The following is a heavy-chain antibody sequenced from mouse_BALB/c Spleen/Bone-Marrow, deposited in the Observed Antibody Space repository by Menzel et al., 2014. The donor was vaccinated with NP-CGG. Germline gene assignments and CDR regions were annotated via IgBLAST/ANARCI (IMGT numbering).Heavy chain of an antibody. D-gene: IGHD3-1*01. CDR2: ISNGGGST. CDR1: GFTFSSYS. J-gene: IGHJ4*01. CDR3: ARQLGLRVDY. V-gene: IGHV5-12-2*01. Sequence: EVQRVESGGGLVQLGGSLKLSCAASGFTFSSYSMSWVRQTPEKRLEWVAYISNGGGSTYYPDTVKGRFTISRDNAKNTLYLQMSSLKSEDTAMYYCARQLGLRVDYWGQGSSVTVSS.